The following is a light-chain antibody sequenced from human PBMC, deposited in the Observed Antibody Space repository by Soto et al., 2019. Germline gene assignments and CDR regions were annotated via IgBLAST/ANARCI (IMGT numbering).Light chain of an antibody. V-gene: IGKV3-11*01. J-gene: IGKJ1*01. CDR2: AAS. CDR1: QSVGSS. Sequence: EIVLTQSKDTLCLSPGERATLSCRASQSVGSSLAWYQQKLGQAPRLLIYAASDRATGIPGRFSGSGSGTDFTLIISSLEPEDFAFYYCQQGNTWPWTFGQGTKVDIK. CDR3: QQGNTWPWT.